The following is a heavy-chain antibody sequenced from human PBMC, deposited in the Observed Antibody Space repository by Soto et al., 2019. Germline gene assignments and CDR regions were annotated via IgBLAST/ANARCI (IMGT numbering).Heavy chain of an antibody. J-gene: IGHJ4*02. D-gene: IGHD1-20*01. CDR1: GFTFSNYW. CDR3: TRGSRYSDY. CDR2: INSQGSST. V-gene: IGHV3-74*01. Sequence: VQLVESGGGLIQPGGSLRLSCAASGFTFSNYWMHWVRQVPGKGLVYVSRINSQGSSTNYADYVRGRFTISRDNAKNTLYLQMNSLRVEDTAVYYCTRGSRYSDYWGQGTLVTVSS.